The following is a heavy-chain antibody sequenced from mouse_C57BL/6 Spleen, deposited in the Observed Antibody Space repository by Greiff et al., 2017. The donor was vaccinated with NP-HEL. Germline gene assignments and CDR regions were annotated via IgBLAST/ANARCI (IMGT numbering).Heavy chain of an antibody. J-gene: IGHJ4*01. CDR1: GYTFTSYW. CDR2: INPSNGGT. Sequence: QVQLQQPGTELVKPGASVKLSCKASGYTFTSYWMHWVKQRPGQGLEWIGNINPSNGGTNYNEKFKSKATLTVDKSSSTAYMQLSSLTSEDSAVSYCARGGYDGLGAMDYWGQGTSVTVSS. V-gene: IGHV1-53*01. CDR3: ARGGYDGLGAMDY. D-gene: IGHD2-2*01.